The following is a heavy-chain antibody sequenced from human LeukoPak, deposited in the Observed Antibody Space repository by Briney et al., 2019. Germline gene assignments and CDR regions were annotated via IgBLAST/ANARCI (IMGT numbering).Heavy chain of an antibody. CDR1: GGSISSSSYY. CDR2: IYYSGST. D-gene: IGHD3-22*01. J-gene: IGHJ4*02. CDR3: ARYYDSSGYKAAFGY. V-gene: IGHV4-39*07. Sequence: KPSETLSLTCTVSGGSISSSSYYWGWIRQPPGKGLEWIGSIYYSGSTYYNPSLKSRVTISVDTSKNQFSLKLSSVTAADTAVYYCARYYDSSGYKAAFGYWGQGTLVTVSS.